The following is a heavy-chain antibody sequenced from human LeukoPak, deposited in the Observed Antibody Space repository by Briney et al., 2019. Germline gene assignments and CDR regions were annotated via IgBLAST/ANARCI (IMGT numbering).Heavy chain of an antibody. CDR1: GYTFTDYY. Sequence: GASVKVSCKASGYTFTDYYIHWVRQAPGQGLEWMGIINPSGGVTNYAQKFQGRVTMTRDTSTSTVYMELSRLRSDDTAVYYCARGSNWFDPWGQGTLVTVSS. CDR2: INPSGGVT. CDR3: ARGSNWFDP. V-gene: IGHV1-46*01. J-gene: IGHJ5*02.